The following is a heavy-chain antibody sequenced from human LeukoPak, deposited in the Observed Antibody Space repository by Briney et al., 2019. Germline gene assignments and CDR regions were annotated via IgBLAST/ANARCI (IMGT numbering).Heavy chain of an antibody. V-gene: IGHV3-23*01. CDR1: GFTFSNYA. Sequence: GGSLRLSCAASGFTFSNYAMSWVRQAPGKGLEWVSAISGSGGSTYYADSVKGRFTISRDNSKNTLYLQMNSLRAEDTAVYYCAKGGSGSYYQGFYYYYMDVWGKGTTVTVSS. D-gene: IGHD3-10*01. CDR2: ISGSGGST. CDR3: AKGGSGSYYQGFYYYYMDV. J-gene: IGHJ6*03.